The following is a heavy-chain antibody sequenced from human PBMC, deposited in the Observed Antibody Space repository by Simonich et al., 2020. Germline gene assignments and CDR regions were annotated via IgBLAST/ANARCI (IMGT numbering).Heavy chain of an antibody. Sequence: QLQLQESGPGLVKPSETLSLTCTVSGGSISISSYYWGWIRQPPVKGLEWFGCLYYRRRPHHHPYLKSQGTISVDTSKNQFSLKLGSVTAADTAVYYCARHKGYCSGGSCYSHWYFDLWGRGTLVTVSS. J-gene: IGHJ2*01. CDR3: ARHKGYCSGGSCYSHWYFDL. D-gene: IGHD2-15*01. CDR2: LYYRRRP. CDR1: GGSISISSYY. V-gene: IGHV4-39*01.